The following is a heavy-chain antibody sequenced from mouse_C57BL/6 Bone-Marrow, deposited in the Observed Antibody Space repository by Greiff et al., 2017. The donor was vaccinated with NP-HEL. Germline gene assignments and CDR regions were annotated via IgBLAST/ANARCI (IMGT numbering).Heavy chain of an antibody. CDR3: ARGNAVHFDD. CDR1: GYTFTSYW. V-gene: IGHV1-61*01. D-gene: IGHD3-3*01. Sequence: VQLQQPGAELVRPGSSVKLSCKASGYTFTSYWMEWVKQRPGQGLEWIGKINPSDSGTNYNQKFKGKATLTVDKSSSTAYMQLSSLTSEDSAFYYCARGNAVHFDDWGQGTTLAVSS. CDR2: INPSDSGT. J-gene: IGHJ2*01.